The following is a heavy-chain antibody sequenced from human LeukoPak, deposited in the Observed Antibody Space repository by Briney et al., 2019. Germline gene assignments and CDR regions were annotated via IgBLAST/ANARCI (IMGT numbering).Heavy chain of an antibody. CDR3: AKAGDYGGRSFDAFDI. J-gene: IGHJ3*02. Sequence: GGSLRLSCAASGFTFSSYAMSWVRQAPGKGLEWVSAISGSGGSTYYADSVKGRFTISRDNSKNTLYLQMNSLRAEDTAVYYCAKAGDYGGRSFDAFDIWGQGTMVTVSS. CDR2: ISGSGGST. D-gene: IGHD4-23*01. V-gene: IGHV3-23*01. CDR1: GFTFSSYA.